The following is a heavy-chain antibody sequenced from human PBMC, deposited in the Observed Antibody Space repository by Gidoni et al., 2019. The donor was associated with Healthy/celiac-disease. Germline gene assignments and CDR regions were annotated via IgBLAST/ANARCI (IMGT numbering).Heavy chain of an antibody. D-gene: IGHD6-13*01. J-gene: IGHJ4*02. CDR3: ARGPYYSSSWYVDY. V-gene: IGHV3-30-3*01. Sequence: QVQLVESRGGVVQPGRSLRLSCAASGFTFSSYAMHWVRQAPGKGLEWVAVISYDGSNKYYADSVKGRFTISRDNSKNTLYLQMNSLRAEDTAVYYCARGPYYSSSWYVDYWGQGTLVTVSS. CDR1: GFTFSSYA. CDR2: ISYDGSNK.